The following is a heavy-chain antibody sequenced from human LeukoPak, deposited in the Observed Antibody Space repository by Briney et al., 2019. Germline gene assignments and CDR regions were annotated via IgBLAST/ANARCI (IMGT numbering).Heavy chain of an antibody. CDR1: GFTFSSYA. Sequence: GGSLRLSCAASGFTFSSYAMSWVRQAPGKGLEWVSAISGSGGSTYYADSVKGRLTISRDNSKNTLYLQMNSLRAEDTAVYYCAKQDRFLEWLLYGSFDYWGQGTLVTVSS. J-gene: IGHJ4*02. CDR3: AKQDRFLEWLLYGSFDY. D-gene: IGHD3-3*01. CDR2: ISGSGGST. V-gene: IGHV3-23*01.